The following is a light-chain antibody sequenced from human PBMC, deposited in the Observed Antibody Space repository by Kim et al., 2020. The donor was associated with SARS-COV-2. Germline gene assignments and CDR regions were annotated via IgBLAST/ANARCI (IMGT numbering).Light chain of an antibody. CDR3: GTWDSSLSVWL. J-gene: IGLJ3*02. CDR2: DNN. Sequence: GQKVTSSCSGSSSNIGTNYVSWYQKLPGTVPKVLIYDNNKRPSGIPDRFSGSKSGTSGTLDITGLQTGDEADYYCGTWDSSLSVWLFGGGTKVTVL. V-gene: IGLV1-51*01. CDR1: SSNIGTNY.